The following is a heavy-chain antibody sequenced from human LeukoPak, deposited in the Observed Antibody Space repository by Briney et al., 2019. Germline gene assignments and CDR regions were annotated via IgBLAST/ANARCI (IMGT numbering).Heavy chain of an antibody. CDR3: ATIWHDDYNLFDY. J-gene: IGHJ4*02. CDR2: IHFRGST. D-gene: IGHD4-17*01. V-gene: IGHV4-59*01. CDR1: GGSIRHYY. Sequence: SETLSLTCTVSGGSIRHYYWSWIRQPPGGRLECIAYIHFRGSTNYNPSLKSRVTISIDTSKNQFSLNLSSVTAADTAVYYCATIWHDDYNLFDYWGQGTLVTVSS.